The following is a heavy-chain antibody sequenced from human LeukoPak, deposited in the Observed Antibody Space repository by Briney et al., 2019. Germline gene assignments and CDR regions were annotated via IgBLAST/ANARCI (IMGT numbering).Heavy chain of an antibody. J-gene: IGHJ4*02. CDR3: ARSLNLWDIVVVPAAAFDY. D-gene: IGHD2-2*01. V-gene: IGHV1-18*01. Sequence: GASVKVSCKASGYTFTSYGISWVRQAPGQGLEWMGWISAYNGNTNYAQKLQGRVTMTTDTSTSTAYMELRSLRSDDTAVYYCARSLNLWDIVVVPAAAFDYWGQGTLVTVSS. CDR2: ISAYNGNT. CDR1: GYTFTSYG.